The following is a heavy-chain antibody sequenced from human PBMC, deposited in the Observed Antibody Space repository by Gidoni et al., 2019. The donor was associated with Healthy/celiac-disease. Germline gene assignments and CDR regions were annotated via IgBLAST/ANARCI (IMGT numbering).Heavy chain of an antibody. CDR3: ARAGITMVRGVHRGFDY. Sequence: QVQLVQSGAEVKKPGASVKASCNASGYTFTAYYMHWVRQAPGQGLEWMGWINPNSGGTNYAQKFQGRVTMTRDTSISTAYMELSRLRSDDTAVYYCARAGITMVRGVHRGFDYWGQGTLVTVSS. CDR2: INPNSGGT. V-gene: IGHV1-2*02. J-gene: IGHJ4*02. CDR1: GYTFTAYY. D-gene: IGHD3-10*01.